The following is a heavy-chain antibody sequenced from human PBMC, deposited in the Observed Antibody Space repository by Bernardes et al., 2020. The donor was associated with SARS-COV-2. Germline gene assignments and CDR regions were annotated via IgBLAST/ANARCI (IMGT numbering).Heavy chain of an antibody. Sequence: TLSLTCTVSGGSISSGGYYWSWIRQHPGKGLEWIGYIYYSGSTYYNPSLKSRVTISVETSKNQFSLKLSSVTAADTAVYYCARARITMIVVVNEFDYWGQGTLVTVSS. J-gene: IGHJ4*02. CDR3: ARARITMIVVVNEFDY. CDR1: GGSISSGGYY. CDR2: IYYSGST. V-gene: IGHV4-31*03. D-gene: IGHD3-22*01.